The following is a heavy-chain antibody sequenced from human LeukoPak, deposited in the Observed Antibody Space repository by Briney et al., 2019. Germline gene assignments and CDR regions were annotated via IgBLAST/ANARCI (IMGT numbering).Heavy chain of an antibody. CDR3: PRGLYDSSDYYYFDY. Sequence: SETLSLTCAVSGGSISSGDYSWSWIRQPPGKGLEWVGYIYYSGSTHYNPSLKSRVTMSVDASKNHLSLKLSSVTAADTAVYYCPRGLYDSSDYYYFDYWGQGTLVTVSS. V-gene: IGHV4-30-4*07. CDR1: GGSISSGDYS. D-gene: IGHD3-22*01. J-gene: IGHJ4*02. CDR2: IYYSGST.